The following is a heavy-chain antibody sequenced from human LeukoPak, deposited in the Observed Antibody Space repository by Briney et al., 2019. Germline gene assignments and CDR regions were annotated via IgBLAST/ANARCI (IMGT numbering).Heavy chain of an antibody. J-gene: IGHJ2*01. CDR2: IYYSGST. Sequence: SETLSLTCTVSGGSISSNYRSWIRQPPGKGLEWVGYIYYSGSTNYNPSLKSRVTISVDTSKNQFSLKLSSVTAADTAVDYCARGPLTYYYDSSGYYASRPVYFDLGGRGTLVTVSS. CDR1: GGSISSNY. D-gene: IGHD3-22*01. V-gene: IGHV4-59*01. CDR3: ARGPLTYYYDSSGYYASRPVYFDL.